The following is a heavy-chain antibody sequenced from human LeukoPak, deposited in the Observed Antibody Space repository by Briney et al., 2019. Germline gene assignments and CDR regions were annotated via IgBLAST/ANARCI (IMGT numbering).Heavy chain of an antibody. J-gene: IGHJ4*02. CDR1: GGSFSGYY. CDR2: INHSGST. D-gene: IGHD6-19*01. V-gene: IGHV4-34*01. CDR3: ARYNPFIGSGWSNDY. Sequence: PSETLSLTCAVYGGSFSGYYWSWIRQPPGKGLEWIGEINHSGSTNNNPSLKSRVTISVDTSKNQFSLKLSSVTAADTAVYYCARYNPFIGSGWSNDYWGQGTLVTVSS.